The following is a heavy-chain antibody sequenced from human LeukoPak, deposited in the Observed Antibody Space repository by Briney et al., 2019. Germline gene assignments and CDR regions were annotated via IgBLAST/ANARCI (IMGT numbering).Heavy chain of an antibody. Sequence: PGGSLRLSCAASGFTFSSYAMSWVRQAPGTGLEWVTAISGSGGSTYYADSVKGRFTISRDNSKNTLYLQMNSLRAEDTAVYYCAGTIFGVVIFPYYMDAWGKGTTVTVSS. D-gene: IGHD3-3*01. CDR3: AGTIFGVVIFPYYMDA. CDR2: ISGSGGST. J-gene: IGHJ6*03. V-gene: IGHV3-23*01. CDR1: GFTFSSYA.